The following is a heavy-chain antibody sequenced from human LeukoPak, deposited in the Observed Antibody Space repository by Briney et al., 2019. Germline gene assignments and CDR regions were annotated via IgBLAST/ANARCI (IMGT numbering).Heavy chain of an antibody. Sequence: PGGSLRLSCAASGFTFSSYGMHWVRQAPGKGLEWVAFIRYDGSNKYYADSVKGRFTISRDNSKNTLYLQMNSLRAEDTAVYYCAKDEVSCSGRSCYAHGDPDYWGQRTLVTVSS. CDR2: IRYDGSNK. V-gene: IGHV3-30*02. J-gene: IGHJ4*02. D-gene: IGHD2-15*01. CDR1: GFTFSSYG. CDR3: AKDEVSCSGRSCYAHGDPDY.